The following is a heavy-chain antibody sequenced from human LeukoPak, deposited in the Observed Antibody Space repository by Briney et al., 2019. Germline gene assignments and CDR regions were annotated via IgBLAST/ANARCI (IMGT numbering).Heavy chain of an antibody. Sequence: SETLSLTCTVSGGSISSYYWSWIRQPPGKGLEWLGYIYSDGSTNYSPSLRSRVTISVDTSKNQFSLKLSSVTAADTAVYYCARNGVHGYSGLDYWGQGTLVTVSS. V-gene: IGHV4-59*08. J-gene: IGHJ4*02. CDR3: ARNGVHGYSGLDY. CDR2: IYSDGST. CDR1: GGSISSYY. D-gene: IGHD5-12*01.